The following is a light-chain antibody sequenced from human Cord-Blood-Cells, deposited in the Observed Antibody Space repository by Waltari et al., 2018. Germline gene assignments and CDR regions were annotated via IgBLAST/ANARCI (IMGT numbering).Light chain of an antibody. J-gene: IGLJ1*01. CDR1: SLRSSY. CDR2: GKN. CDR3: NSRDSSGNHP. V-gene: IGLV3-19*01. Sequence: SELTQDPAVSVALGQTVRIPCQGDSLRSSYASWYQQNPGQAPVLVIYGKNNRPSGIPDRFSGSSSGNTASLTITGAQAEDEADYYCNSRDSSGNHPFGTGTKVTVL.